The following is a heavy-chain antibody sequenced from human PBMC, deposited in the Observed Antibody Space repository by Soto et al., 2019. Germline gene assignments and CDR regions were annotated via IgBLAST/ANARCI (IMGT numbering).Heavy chain of an antibody. CDR3: ARVHEYIVDVFNWRDGFDV. V-gene: IGHV4-4*08. CDR2: IYASGST. J-gene: IGHJ3*01. D-gene: IGHD3-16*01. Sequence: SETLSLTCTVSHGSISSYYWRWIRQPPGKGLEWMGYIYASGSTNYNPSLESQVTISLDTSENQFSLKLNSVTAADAAVYYCARVHEYIVDVFNWRDGFDVWGQGTVVTVSS. CDR1: HGSISSYY.